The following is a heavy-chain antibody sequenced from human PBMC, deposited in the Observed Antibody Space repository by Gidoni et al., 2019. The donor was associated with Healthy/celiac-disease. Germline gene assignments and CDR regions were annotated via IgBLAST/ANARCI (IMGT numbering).Heavy chain of an antibody. CDR2: ISSSSSYI. CDR3: ARDCSGGSCYGYYGMDV. Sequence: EVQLVESGGGLVKPVGSLRLSCAASGFTFSSYSMNWVRQAPGKGLGWVSSISSSSSYIYYADSVKGRFTISRDNAKNSLYLQMNSLRAEDTAVYYCARDCSGGSCYGYYGMDVWGQGTTVTVSS. J-gene: IGHJ6*02. CDR1: GFTFSSYS. D-gene: IGHD2-15*01. V-gene: IGHV3-21*01.